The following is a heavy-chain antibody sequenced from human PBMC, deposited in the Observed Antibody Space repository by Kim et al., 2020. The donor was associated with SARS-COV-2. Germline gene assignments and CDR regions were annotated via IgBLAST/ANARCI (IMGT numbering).Heavy chain of an antibody. CDR2: IDPSDSYT. D-gene: IGHD2-15*01. CDR3: ARQDLRDIVVVVAAPFYYYYGMDV. J-gene: IGHJ6*02. CDR1: GYSFTSYW. V-gene: IGHV5-10-1*01. Sequence: GESLKISCKGSGYSFTSYWISWVRQMPGKGLEWMGRIDPSDSYTNYSPSFQGHVTISADKSISTAYLQWSSLKASDTAMYYCARQDLRDIVVVVAAPFYYYYGMDVWGQGTTVTVSS.